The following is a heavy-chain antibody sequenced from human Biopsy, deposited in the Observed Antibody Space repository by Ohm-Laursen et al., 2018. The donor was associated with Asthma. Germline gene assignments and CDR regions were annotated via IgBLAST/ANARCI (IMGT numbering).Heavy chain of an antibody. D-gene: IGHD3-9*01. V-gene: IGHV1-3*04. Sequence: ASVKVSCKASGYNFISFAIHWVRQAPGQRLEWMGWVNTGNGDTKYSQEFQGRVTITRDTSASTAYMELRSLRSEDTATYYCARTYYDFLTGQVKDVFGVWGQGTIVTVSS. CDR2: VNTGNGDT. CDR3: ARTYYDFLTGQVKDVFGV. J-gene: IGHJ3*01. CDR1: GYNFISFA.